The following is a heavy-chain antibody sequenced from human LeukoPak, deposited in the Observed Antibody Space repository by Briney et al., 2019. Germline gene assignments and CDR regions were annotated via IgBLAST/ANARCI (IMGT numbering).Heavy chain of an antibody. Sequence: ASVKVSCKSSGYSFTTYGISWVRQAPGQGLEWMGWISAYHGNTKYAQKLQGRVAMTTDTSTSTAYMELRSLRSDDTAVYYCARKPIRGSNNAFDIWGQGTMVTVSS. CDR1: GYSFTTYG. CDR2: ISAYHGNT. V-gene: IGHV1-18*01. CDR3: ARKPIRGSNNAFDI. J-gene: IGHJ3*02. D-gene: IGHD4-11*01.